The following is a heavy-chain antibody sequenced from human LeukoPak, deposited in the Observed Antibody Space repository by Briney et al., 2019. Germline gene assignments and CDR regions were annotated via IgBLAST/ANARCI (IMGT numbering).Heavy chain of an antibody. CDR3: ARGGYTYGFFDY. CDR1: GFTFSSYS. J-gene: IGHJ4*02. Sequence: GGSLRLSCAASGFTFSSYSMNWVRQAPGKGLEWVAVIRFDGTSQYYADSVKGRFTISRDNSKNTLSLQMNSLRAEDTAVHYCARGGYTYGFFDYWGQGTLVTVSS. CDR2: IRFDGTSQ. D-gene: IGHD5-18*01. V-gene: IGHV3-33*08.